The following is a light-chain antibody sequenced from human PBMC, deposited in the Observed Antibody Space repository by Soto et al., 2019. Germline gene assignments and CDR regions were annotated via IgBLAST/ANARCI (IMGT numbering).Light chain of an antibody. J-gene: IGLJ2*01. CDR2: EVS. CDR3: CSYAGSSTHVV. V-gene: IGLV2-23*02. CDR1: NSDVGSYNL. Sequence: QSVLTQPASVSGSPGQSITISCAGTNSDVGSYNLVSWYQQHPGKAPKFMIYEVSKRPSGVSNRFSGSKFGNTASLTISGLQAEDEADYYCCSYAGSSTHVVFGGGTKLTVL.